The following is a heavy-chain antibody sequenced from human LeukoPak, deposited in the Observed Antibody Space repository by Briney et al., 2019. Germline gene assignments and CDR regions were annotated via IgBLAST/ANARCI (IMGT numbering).Heavy chain of an antibody. Sequence: APVKVSCKASGYTFTGYFIHWVRQAPGQGLEWMGWINPSSGATNYAQNFQGRVTLTREMSISTAYMEVSRLLSDDTAVYYRARVTYDRSGYYNGIPYWGQGTLVIVSS. CDR2: INPSSGAT. V-gene: IGHV1-2*02. CDR1: GYTFTGYF. D-gene: IGHD3-22*01. CDR3: ARVTYDRSGYYNGIPY. J-gene: IGHJ4*02.